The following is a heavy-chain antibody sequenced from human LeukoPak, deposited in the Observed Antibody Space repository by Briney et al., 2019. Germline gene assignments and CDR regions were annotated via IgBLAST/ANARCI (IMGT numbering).Heavy chain of an antibody. Sequence: PGGSLRLSCAASGFTFSSYEMNWVRQAPGKGLEWVSYISNSGSTIYYADSVKGRFTISRDNAKNSLYLQMNSLRAEDTAVYYCTITLAYSYGYGNYWGQGTLVTVSS. J-gene: IGHJ4*02. CDR2: ISNSGSTI. CDR1: GFTFSSYE. CDR3: TITLAYSYGYGNY. D-gene: IGHD5-18*01. V-gene: IGHV3-48*03.